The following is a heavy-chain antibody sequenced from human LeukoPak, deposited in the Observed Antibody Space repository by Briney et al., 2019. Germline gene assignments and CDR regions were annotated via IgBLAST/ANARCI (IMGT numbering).Heavy chain of an antibody. D-gene: IGHD5-24*01. V-gene: IGHV4-59*01. CDR3: ARDRRDGYKFYYDYYGMDV. J-gene: IGHJ6*02. Sequence: SETLSLTCTVSGGSISSYYWSWIRQPPRKGLEWIGNIYYSGSTNYNPSLKSRATISVDTSKNQFSLKVSSVTTADTAVYYCARDRRDGYKFYYDYYGMDVWGQGTTVTVSS. CDR2: IYYSGST. CDR1: GGSISSYY.